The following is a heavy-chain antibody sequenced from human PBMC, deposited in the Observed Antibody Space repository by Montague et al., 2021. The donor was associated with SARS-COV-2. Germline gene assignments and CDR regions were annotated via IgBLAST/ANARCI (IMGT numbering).Heavy chain of an antibody. J-gene: IGHJ4*02. CDR2: IYTSGST. D-gene: IGHD3-3*01. CDR3: ARADFWSGYLYFDY. Sequence: TLSLTCTVSGGSISSGSYYWSWLRQPAGKGLEWIGRIYTSGSTNYNPSLKSRVTISVDMSKNQFSLKLSSVTAADTAVYYCARADFWSGYLYFDYWGQGALVTVSS. CDR1: GGSISSGSYY. V-gene: IGHV4-61*02.